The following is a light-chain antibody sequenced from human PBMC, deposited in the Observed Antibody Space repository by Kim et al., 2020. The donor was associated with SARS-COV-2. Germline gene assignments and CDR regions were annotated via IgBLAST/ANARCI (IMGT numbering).Light chain of an antibody. V-gene: IGLV10-54*04. Sequence: RQTATITCTGNSNNVGYQGAAWLQQHQGHPPKVVSYRNYGRPSGISERFSASRSGDTASLTITGLQPEDKADYYCSAWDNSLTAWVFGGGTQLTVL. J-gene: IGLJ3*02. CDR3: SAWDNSLTAWV. CDR2: RNY. CDR1: SNNVGYQG.